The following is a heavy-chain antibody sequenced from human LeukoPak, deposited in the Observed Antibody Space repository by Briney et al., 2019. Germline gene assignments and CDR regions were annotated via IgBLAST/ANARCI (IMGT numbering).Heavy chain of an antibody. CDR3: ARYIWGSYPTFEDY. Sequence: SETLSLTCTLSGGSIGNSDYYWGWIRQPPGKGLEWIGYISYSGSTNYNPSLKSRVTISVDTSKNQLSLKLNSVTAADTAVYYCARYIWGSYPTFEDYWGQGSLVTVSS. CDR2: ISYSGST. J-gene: IGHJ4*02. D-gene: IGHD3-16*02. V-gene: IGHV4-61*05. CDR1: GGSIGNSDYY.